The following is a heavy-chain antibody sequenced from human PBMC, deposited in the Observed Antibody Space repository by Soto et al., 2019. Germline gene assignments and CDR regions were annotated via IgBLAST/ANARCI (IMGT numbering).Heavy chain of an antibody. CDR2: IYYSGST. V-gene: IGHV4-59*01. CDR3: ARLGASDYCGGDCYLDP. CDR1: GGSISSYY. J-gene: IGHJ5*02. Sequence: QVQLQESGPGLVKPSETLSLTCTVSGGSISSYYWSWIRQPPGKGLECIGYIYYSGSTNYNPSLKRPVTIAVDTAKNQFSLKLNSVTAADTAGYYSARLGASDYCGGDCYLDPWGQGTLVTVSS. D-gene: IGHD2-21*02.